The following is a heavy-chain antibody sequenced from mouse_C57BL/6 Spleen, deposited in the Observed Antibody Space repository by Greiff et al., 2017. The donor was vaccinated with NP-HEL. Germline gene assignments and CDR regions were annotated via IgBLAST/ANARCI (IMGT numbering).Heavy chain of an antibody. Sequence: VQLQQSGAELVKPGASVKLSCKASGYTFTSYWMHWVKQRPGQGLEWIGMIHPNSGSTNYHEKFKSKATLTVDKSSSTAYMQHSSLTSEDSAVYYRARERGLRDYAMDYWSQGASVTVSS. CDR1: GYTFTSYW. CDR2: IHPNSGST. D-gene: IGHD2-4*01. CDR3: ARERGLRDYAMDY. V-gene: IGHV1-64*01. J-gene: IGHJ4*01.